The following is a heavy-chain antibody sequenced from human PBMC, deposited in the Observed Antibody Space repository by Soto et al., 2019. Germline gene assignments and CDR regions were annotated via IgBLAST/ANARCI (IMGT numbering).Heavy chain of an antibody. V-gene: IGHV4-34*01. J-gene: IGHJ6*02. CDR2: INHSGST. Sequence: LSLTCAVYGGSFSGYYWSWIRQPPGKGLEWIGEINHSGSTNYNPSLKSRVTISVDTSKNQFSLKLSSVTAADTAVYYCARGRGSSGWGLYYYYGMDVWGQGTTVTVSS. D-gene: IGHD6-19*01. CDR3: ARGRGSSGWGLYYYYGMDV. CDR1: GGSFSGYY.